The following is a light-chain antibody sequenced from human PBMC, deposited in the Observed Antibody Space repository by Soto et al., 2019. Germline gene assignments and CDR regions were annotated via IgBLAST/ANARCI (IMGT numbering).Light chain of an antibody. Sequence: QSALTQPASVSGSPGQSITISCTGTSSDVGAYNYDSWYQQHHPGEAPNLIIYDVSHRPSGVSNRFSGSKSGNTASLTISGLQTEDEADYYCSSYTSATTYVFGTGTKLTVL. J-gene: IGLJ1*01. CDR2: DVS. CDR3: SSYTSATTYV. CDR1: SSDVGAYNY. V-gene: IGLV2-14*03.